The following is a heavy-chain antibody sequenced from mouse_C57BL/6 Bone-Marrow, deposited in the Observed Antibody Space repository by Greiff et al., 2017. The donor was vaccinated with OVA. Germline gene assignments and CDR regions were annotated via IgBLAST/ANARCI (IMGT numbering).Heavy chain of an antibody. CDR2: IWGVGST. Sequence: VQLVESGPGLVAPSQSLSITCTVSGFSLTSYGVDWVRQSPGKGLEWLGVIWGVGSTNYNSDLKSRLSISKDNAKSKVFLKMNSLQTEDTAMYYGASASLLLPYWGQGTRVTVSA. CDR1: GFSLTSYG. CDR3: ASASLLLPY. J-gene: IGHJ3*01. D-gene: IGHD1-1*01. V-gene: IGHV2-6*01.